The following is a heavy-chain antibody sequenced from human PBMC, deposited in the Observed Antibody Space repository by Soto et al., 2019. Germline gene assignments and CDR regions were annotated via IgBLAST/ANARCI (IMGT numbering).Heavy chain of an antibody. CDR1: GGSITSYY. J-gene: IGHJ4*02. CDR2: IYYNGNI. Sequence: QVQLQESGPGLVKPLETLSLTCTVPGGSITSYYWSWVRQPPGKGLEWIGYIYYNGNINYNPSLTSRVTVSLDTSKNQFSLRLSSVTAADTAVYYCAAGRVYFGSEYWGQGTQVTVYS. CDR3: AAGRVYFGSEY. D-gene: IGHD3-10*01. V-gene: IGHV4-59*01.